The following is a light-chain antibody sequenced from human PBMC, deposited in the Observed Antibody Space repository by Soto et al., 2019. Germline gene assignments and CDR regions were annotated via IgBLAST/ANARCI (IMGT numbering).Light chain of an antibody. CDR2: KAS. V-gene: IGKV1-5*03. J-gene: IGKJ1*01. Sequence: DIQMTQSPSTLSASVGDRVTITCRASQSISVWLAWYQQKAGKAPNLLIYKASRLESGVPSRFSGSGSETECTLTISGLQLGDSATYYCQQYNSYSPTFGQGTKVEVK. CDR3: QQYNSYSPT. CDR1: QSISVW.